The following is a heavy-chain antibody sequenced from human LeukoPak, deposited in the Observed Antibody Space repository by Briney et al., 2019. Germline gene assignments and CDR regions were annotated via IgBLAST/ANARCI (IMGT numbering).Heavy chain of an antibody. CDR2: IWYDGSNK. CDR3: AREGVAYCGGDCFLRLDP. D-gene: IGHD2-21*02. CDR1: GFTFSSYG. Sequence: PGGSLRLSCAASGFTFSSYGMHWVRQAPGKGLEWVAVIWYDGSNKYYADSVKGRFTISSDNSKNTLYLQMNSLRAEDTSVYYCAREGVAYCGGDCFLRLDPWGQGTLVTVSS. J-gene: IGHJ5*02. V-gene: IGHV3-33*08.